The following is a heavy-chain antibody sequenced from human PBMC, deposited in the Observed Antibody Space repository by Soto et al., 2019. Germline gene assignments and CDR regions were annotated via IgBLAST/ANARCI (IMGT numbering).Heavy chain of an antibody. D-gene: IGHD3-22*01. CDR3: ARFPFDSNDWTNPRYFDI. J-gene: IGHJ4*02. CDR2: INHSGST. CDR1: GGSFSGYY. Sequence: SETLSLTCAVYGGSFSGYYWSWIRQPPRKGLEWIGEINHSGSTNYNPSLKSRVTISVDTSKNQFSLKLTSVTAADTALYYCARFPFDSNDWTNPRYFDIWGQGTLVTVSS. V-gene: IGHV4-34*01.